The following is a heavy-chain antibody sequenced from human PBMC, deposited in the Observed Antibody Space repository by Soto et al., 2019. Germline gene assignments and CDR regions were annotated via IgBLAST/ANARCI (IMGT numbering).Heavy chain of an antibody. CDR3: ARDSSAGGYYYYGMDV. CDR1: RVNFSSYS. Sequence: KVSCKDSRVNFSSYSISWVRQSPVQGLEWMGGIIPIFGTANYAQKFQGRVTITADESTSTAYMELSSLRSEDTAVYYCARDSSAGGYYYYGMDVWGQGTTVTVSS. J-gene: IGHJ6*02. V-gene: IGHV1-69*01. CDR2: IIPIFGTA.